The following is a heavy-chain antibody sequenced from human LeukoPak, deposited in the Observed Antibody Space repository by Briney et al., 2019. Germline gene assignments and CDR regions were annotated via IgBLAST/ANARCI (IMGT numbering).Heavy chain of an antibody. CDR3: ARRGGSSWYYFDY. CDR1: GYTFTNYW. V-gene: IGHV5-51*01. CDR2: IYPDDSDS. Sequence: GEPLKISCKGSGYTFTNYWIGWVRQMPGKGLEWMGIIYPDDSDSSYSPSFQGRVTISADKSITTAYLQWSSLKASDTAMYYCARRGGSSWYYFDYWGQGTLVTVSS. D-gene: IGHD6-13*01. J-gene: IGHJ4*02.